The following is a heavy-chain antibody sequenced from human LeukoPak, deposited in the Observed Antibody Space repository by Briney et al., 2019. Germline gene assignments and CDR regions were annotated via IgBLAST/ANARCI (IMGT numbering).Heavy chain of an antibody. CDR3: AGSFLDYMDV. CDR1: GESINPYY. J-gene: IGHJ6*03. Sequence: KTSETLSLTCTVSGESINPYYWNWIRQPAGKGLEWIGHIYKSGSTNYNPSLKSRVTMSLDTSKNQFSLKLRSVTAADTAVYFCAGSFLDYMDVWGKGTTVTVSS. V-gene: IGHV4-4*07. D-gene: IGHD2/OR15-2a*01. CDR2: IYKSGST.